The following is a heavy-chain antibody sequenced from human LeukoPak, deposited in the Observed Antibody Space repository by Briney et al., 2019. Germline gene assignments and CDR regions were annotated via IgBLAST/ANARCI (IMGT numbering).Heavy chain of an antibody. CDR1: GYTFSSYG. V-gene: IGHV1-18*01. J-gene: IGHJ4*02. CDR2: ISAYNGNA. CDR3: ARDLERYYDLEGRSGY. D-gene: IGHD3-3*01. Sequence: GASVKVSCKASGYTFSSYGISWVRQAPGQGLEWVGWISAYNGNANYAQKFQGRVTMTTDTLATTAYMELRSLRSDDTAVYYCARDLERYYDLEGRSGYWGQGTLVTVSS.